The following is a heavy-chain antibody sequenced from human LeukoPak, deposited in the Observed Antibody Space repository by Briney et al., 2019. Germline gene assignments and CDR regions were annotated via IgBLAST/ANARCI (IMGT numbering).Heavy chain of an antibody. Sequence: PGGSLRLSCEASGFIFSTYWMHWVRQVPGKGLEWVSRINSGGGSTNYADSVKGRFTISRDNAKNTLFLQMNSLRAEDTAVYYCARGPLTTWDYYYYYMDVWGKGTTVTVSS. J-gene: IGHJ6*03. V-gene: IGHV3-74*01. D-gene: IGHD4-17*01. CDR2: INSGGGST. CDR1: GFIFSTYW. CDR3: ARGPLTTWDYYYYYMDV.